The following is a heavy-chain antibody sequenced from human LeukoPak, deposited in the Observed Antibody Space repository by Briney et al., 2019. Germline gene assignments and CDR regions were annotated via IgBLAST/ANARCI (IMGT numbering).Heavy chain of an antibody. CDR2: ISSSSSTI. CDR1: GFTFSSYS. Sequence: PGGSLRLSCAASGFTFSSYSMNWVRQAPGKGLEWVSYISSSSSTIYYADSVKGRFTISRDNAKNSLYLQMNSLRDEDTAVYYCARVSYGDYFYYFDYWGQGTLVTVSS. J-gene: IGHJ4*02. CDR3: ARVSYGDYFYYFDY. V-gene: IGHV3-48*02. D-gene: IGHD4-17*01.